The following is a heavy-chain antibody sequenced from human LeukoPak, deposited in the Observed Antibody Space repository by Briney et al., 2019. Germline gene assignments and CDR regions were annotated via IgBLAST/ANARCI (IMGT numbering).Heavy chain of an antibody. CDR3: ARLDTTMADFDY. CDR1: GGSISSSSYY. J-gene: IGHJ4*02. V-gene: IGHV4-39*01. CDR2: IYYSGTA. D-gene: IGHD5-18*01. Sequence: PSETLSLTCTVSGGSISSSSYYWGWIRQPPGKGLEGIGSIYYSGTAYYNPSLKSRLTISVDTSQNLFSVKPSSVTAADTAAYYCARLDTTMADFDYWGQGTLVTVSS.